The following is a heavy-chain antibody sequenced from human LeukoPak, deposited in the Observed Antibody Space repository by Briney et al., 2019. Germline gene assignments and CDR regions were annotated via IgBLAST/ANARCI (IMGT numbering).Heavy chain of an antibody. CDR1: GFTFSSYA. CDR3: AKSPTVDAAFDI. CDR2: IGYTGDST. D-gene: IGHD4-23*01. V-gene: IGHV3-23*01. J-gene: IGHJ3*02. Sequence: GSLRLSCAASGFTFSSYAMNWVRQAPGEGLEWVSGIGYTGDSTFYADSVKGRFTVSRDSSKNTLFLHMNSLRAEDTALYYCAKSPTVDAAFDIWGQGTMVTVSS.